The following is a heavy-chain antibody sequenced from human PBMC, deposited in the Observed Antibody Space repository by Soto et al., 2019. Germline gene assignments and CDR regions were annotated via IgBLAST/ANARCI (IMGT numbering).Heavy chain of an antibody. J-gene: IGHJ4*02. Sequence: QVHLVQSGAEVKKPGASVKVSCKASGYTLTRSYMHWLRQAPGQGLEWMGIINPSGGITSYAQKFQGRVTLTRDTSTSTVYMELSDLRSDDTAVYFCARDRSILEWSYFDYWGQGTLVTVSS. D-gene: IGHD3-3*01. CDR3: ARDRSILEWSYFDY. V-gene: IGHV1-46*01. CDR1: GYTLTRSY. CDR2: INPSGGIT.